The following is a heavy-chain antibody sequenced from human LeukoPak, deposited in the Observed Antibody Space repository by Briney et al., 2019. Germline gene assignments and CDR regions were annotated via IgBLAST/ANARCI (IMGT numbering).Heavy chain of an antibody. CDR1: GFTFSDYY. CDR2: ISSSGSTI. J-gene: IGHJ6*03. Sequence: PGGSLRLSWAASGFTFSDYYMSWIRQAPGKGLEWASYISSSGSTIYYADSVKGRFTISRDNAKNSLYLQMNSLRAEDTAVYYCARYYYDSSGWGYYYYYMDVWGKGTTVTVSS. CDR3: ARYYYDSSGWGYYYYYMDV. V-gene: IGHV3-11*01. D-gene: IGHD3-22*01.